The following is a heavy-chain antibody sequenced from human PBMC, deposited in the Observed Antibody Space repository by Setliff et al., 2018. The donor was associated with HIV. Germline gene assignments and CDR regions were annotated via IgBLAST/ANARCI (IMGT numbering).Heavy chain of an antibody. J-gene: IGHJ3*01. CDR1: GYTFTAYY. Sequence: ASVKVSCKTSGYTFTAYYIYWVRQAPGHGLELMGRIHPNTGSTNYLQKFQGRVSITRDTSMSTVYMTLTGPTSDDTAVYYCAKQGYADSLYAFDVWGQGTMVTVSS. CDR3: AKQGYADSLYAFDV. D-gene: IGHD3-16*01. CDR2: IHPNTGST. V-gene: IGHV1-2*06.